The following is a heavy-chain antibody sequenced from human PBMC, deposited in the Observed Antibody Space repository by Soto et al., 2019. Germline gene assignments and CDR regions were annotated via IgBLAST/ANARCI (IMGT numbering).Heavy chain of an antibody. V-gene: IGHV5-51*01. CDR3: ARRGTLSGRDAFDV. D-gene: IGHD5-12*01. J-gene: IGHJ3*01. CDR1: GYYSSSYW. Sequence: PGESLKISCRGSGYYSSSYWIAWVRQMSGKGLEWVGSVYISDSETKYSPSFQGQVTISADKYTNTDYLYWSSLKASDTAMYYCARRGTLSGRDAFDVWGEGTMVTVSS. CDR2: VYISDSET.